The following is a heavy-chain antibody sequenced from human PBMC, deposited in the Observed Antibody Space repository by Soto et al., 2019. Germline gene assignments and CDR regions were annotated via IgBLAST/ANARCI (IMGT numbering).Heavy chain of an antibody. Sequence: QVQLVESGGGVVQPGRSLRLSCAASGFTFGVFGMHWVRQAPGKGLEWVAVISNDGSVDYFADSMKGRFAISRDNSKNTLWLQMDSLRPEDTAVYYCTKESDHHYSTSKWGFDSWGQGTLVTVSS. V-gene: IGHV3-30*18. CDR2: ISNDGSVD. CDR3: TKESDHHYSTSKWGFDS. CDR1: GFTFGVFG. D-gene: IGHD1-26*01. J-gene: IGHJ4*02.